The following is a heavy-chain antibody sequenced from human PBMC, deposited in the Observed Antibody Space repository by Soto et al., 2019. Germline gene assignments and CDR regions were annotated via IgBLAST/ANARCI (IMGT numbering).Heavy chain of an antibody. J-gene: IGHJ4*01. V-gene: IGHV3-7*01. D-gene: IGHD6-19*01. CDR1: GFIFGNFW. CDR2: IKQDGSEK. Sequence: EVQLVESGGGLVQPGESLRLSCAASGFIFGNFWMSWVRQAPGKGLEWVANIKQDGSEKYDVDSVKGRFTLYRDNAKNSLHLQMNSLKAEDTAMYLCARVVYSNGWIFDYWGQGTLVTVSS. CDR3: ARVVYSNGWIFDY.